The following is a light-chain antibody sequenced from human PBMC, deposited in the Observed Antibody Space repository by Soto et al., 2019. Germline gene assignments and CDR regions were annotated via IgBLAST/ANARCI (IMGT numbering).Light chain of an antibody. Sequence: EIVMTNSPVTLSVSPGESATLSCRASQSVGSNLAWYQQRPGQAPRLLIYGASTRATGIPVRFSGSGSGTEFTLTISGLQSEDFGVYLCQQYNNRPPITFGQGTRLEI. CDR2: GAS. CDR3: QQYNNRPPIT. V-gene: IGKV3D-15*01. J-gene: IGKJ5*01. CDR1: QSVGSN.